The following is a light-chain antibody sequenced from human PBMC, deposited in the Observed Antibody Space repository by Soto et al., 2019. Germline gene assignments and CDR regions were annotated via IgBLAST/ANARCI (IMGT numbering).Light chain of an antibody. Sequence: QSVLTQPPSASGSPGQSVTISCTGTSSDVGGYNYVSWYQQHPGKAPKLMIYEVSKRPSGVPDRFSGSKSGNTASLTVSGLEAEDEDDYYCSSCAGSNNFHVVFGGGTQLTVL. CDR2: EVS. V-gene: IGLV2-8*01. CDR1: SSDVGGYNY. J-gene: IGLJ2*01. CDR3: SSCAGSNNFHVV.